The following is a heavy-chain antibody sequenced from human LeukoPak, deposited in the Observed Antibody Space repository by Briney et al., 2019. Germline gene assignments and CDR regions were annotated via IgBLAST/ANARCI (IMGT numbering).Heavy chain of an antibody. J-gene: IGHJ6*02. CDR3: ARSETADSYYYYGMDV. Sequence: ASVKVSCKASGYTFTDYYMHWVRQAPGQGLEWMGWINPNSGGTNYAQKFQGWVTMTRGTSISTAYMELSSLRSEDTAVYYCARSETADSYYYYGMDVWGQGTTVTVSS. CDR2: INPNSGGT. CDR1: GYTFTDYY. V-gene: IGHV1-2*04. D-gene: IGHD2-21*02.